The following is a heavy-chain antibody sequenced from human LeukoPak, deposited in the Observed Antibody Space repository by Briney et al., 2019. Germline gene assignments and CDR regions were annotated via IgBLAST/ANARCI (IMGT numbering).Heavy chain of an antibody. CDR3: ARDSSSGGFDP. V-gene: IGHV4-59*01. CDR1: GGSISSYY. J-gene: IGHJ5*02. D-gene: IGHD6-19*01. Sequence: SETLSLTCTVSGGSISSYYWSWIRQPPGKGLEWIGYIYYSGSTNYNPSLKRRVTISVDTSKNQFSLKLSSVPAADTAVYYCARDSSSGGFDPWGQGTLVTVSS. CDR2: IYYSGST.